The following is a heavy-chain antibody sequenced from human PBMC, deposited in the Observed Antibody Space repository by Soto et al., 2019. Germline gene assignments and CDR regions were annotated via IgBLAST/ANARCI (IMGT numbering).Heavy chain of an antibody. CDR3: ARDGLYYDYIWGSRWFDP. J-gene: IGHJ5*02. Sequence: GASVKVSCKASGYTFTSYGISWVRQAPGQGLEWMGWINAGNGNTKYSQKFQGRVTITRDTSASTAYMELSSLRSEDTAVYYCARDGLYYDYIWGSRWFDPWGQGTLVTVPQ. V-gene: IGHV1-3*01. D-gene: IGHD3-16*01. CDR1: GYTFTSYG. CDR2: INAGNGNT.